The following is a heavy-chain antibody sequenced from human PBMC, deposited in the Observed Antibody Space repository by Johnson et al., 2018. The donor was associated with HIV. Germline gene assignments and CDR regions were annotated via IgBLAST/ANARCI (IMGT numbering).Heavy chain of an antibody. Sequence: QEKLVESGGGVVQPGRSLRLSCAASGFSFSDSAMHWVRQAPGKGLEWVAVISFDGSTIYYANSVEGRFTISRDNSKTTLYLQMNSLRAGDTAVYFCARGKDMAGTGAFDIWGQGTMVTVSS. J-gene: IGHJ3*02. CDR3: ARGKDMAGTGAFDI. D-gene: IGHD6-19*01. CDR2: ISFDGSTI. CDR1: GFSFSDSA. V-gene: IGHV3-30-3*01.